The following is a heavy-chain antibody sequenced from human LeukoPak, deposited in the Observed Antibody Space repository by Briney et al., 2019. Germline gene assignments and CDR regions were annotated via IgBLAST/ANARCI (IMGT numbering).Heavy chain of an antibody. CDR3: ARDRAALTIFGVVTTPFDP. D-gene: IGHD3-3*01. CDR2: IIPIFGTA. Sequence: ASVKVSCKASGGTFSSYAISWVRQAPGQGLEWMGRIIPIFGTANYAQKFQGRVTITTDESTSTAYMELSSLRSEDTAVYYCARDRAALTIFGVVTTPFDPWGQGTLSPSPQ. V-gene: IGHV1-69*05. CDR1: GGTFSSYA. J-gene: IGHJ5*02.